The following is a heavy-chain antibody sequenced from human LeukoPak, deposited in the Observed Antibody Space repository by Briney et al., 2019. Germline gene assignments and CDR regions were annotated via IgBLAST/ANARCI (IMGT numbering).Heavy chain of an antibody. CDR1: GSSISSDY. V-gene: IGHV4-59*08. J-gene: IGHJ4*02. Sequence: SSETLSLTCTVSGSSISSDYWSWIRQPPGKGLEWIGYIYHSGHTMSNPSLKSRVTISIDTSNNQFSLKLSSVTAADTAVYYCARHPFQYPFDYWGQGTLVSVSS. CDR2: IYHSGHT. D-gene: IGHD4-4*01. CDR3: ARHPFQYPFDY.